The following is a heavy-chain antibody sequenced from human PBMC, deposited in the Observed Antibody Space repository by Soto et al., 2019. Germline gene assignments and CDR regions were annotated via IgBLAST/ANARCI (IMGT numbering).Heavy chain of an antibody. CDR3: ARGSLAPDY. Sequence: QVHLQESGPRLVKASETLSLTCTVSGASLNNYYWSWARQPAGKGLEWLGRIYPSGNTNYNPSLEGRVTLSVDTSRNQFSLKLTSVTAADTAVYYCARGSLAPDYWGQGTLVSVSS. D-gene: IGHD1-26*01. CDR2: IYPSGNT. V-gene: IGHV4-4*07. CDR1: GASLNNYY. J-gene: IGHJ4*02.